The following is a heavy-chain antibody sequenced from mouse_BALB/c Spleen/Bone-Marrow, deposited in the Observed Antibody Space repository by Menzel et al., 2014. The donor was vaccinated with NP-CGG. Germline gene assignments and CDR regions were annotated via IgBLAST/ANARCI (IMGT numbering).Heavy chain of an antibody. CDR2: INPSTGYT. D-gene: IGHD2-3*01. CDR1: GHTFTSYW. V-gene: IGHV1-7*01. CDR3: ARYDGYEAY. Sequence: QVQLKESGAELAKPGASVKMSCKASGHTFTSYWMHWVKRRPGQGLEWIGYINPSTGYTEYNQKFKDKATLTADKSSSTAYMQLSSLTSEDSAVYYCARYDGYEAYWGQGTLVTVSA. J-gene: IGHJ3*01.